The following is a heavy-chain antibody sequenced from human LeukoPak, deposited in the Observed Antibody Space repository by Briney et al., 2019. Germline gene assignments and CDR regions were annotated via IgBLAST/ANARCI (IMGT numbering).Heavy chain of an antibody. V-gene: IGHV3-53*01. Sequence: GGSLRLSCAASGFTFSNYAMSWVRQAPGKGLEWVSVIYSGGSTYYADSVKGRFTISRDNSKNTLYLRMNSLRAEDTAVYYCARDGLVGAFDIWGQGTMVTVSS. J-gene: IGHJ3*02. CDR1: GFTFSNYA. D-gene: IGHD1-26*01. CDR2: IYSGGST. CDR3: ARDGLVGAFDI.